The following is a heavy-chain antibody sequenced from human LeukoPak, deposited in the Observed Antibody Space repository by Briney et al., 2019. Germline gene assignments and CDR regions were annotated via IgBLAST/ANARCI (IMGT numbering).Heavy chain of an antibody. J-gene: IGHJ5*02. D-gene: IGHD2-2*01. CDR1: GYSISSGYY. CDR2: IYHSGST. V-gene: IGHV4-38-2*02. CDR3: ARQGGIVVVPAAFIP. Sequence: SETLSLTCTVSGYSISSGYYWGWIRQPPGKGLEWIGSIYHSGSTYYNPSLKSRVTISVDTSKNQFSLKLSSVTAADTAVYYCARQGGIVVVPAAFIPWGQGTLVTVSS.